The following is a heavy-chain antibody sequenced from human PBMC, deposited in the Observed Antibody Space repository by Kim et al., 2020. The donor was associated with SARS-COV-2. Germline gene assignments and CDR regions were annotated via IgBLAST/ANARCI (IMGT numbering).Heavy chain of an antibody. D-gene: IGHD6-13*01. CDR3: ARAKYSSSWLVY. Sequence: SETLSLTCAVYGGSFSGYYWSWIRQPPGKGLEWIGEINHSGSTNYNPSLKSRVTISVDTSKNQFSLKLSSVTAADTAVYYCARAKYSSSWLVYWGQGTLVTVSS. J-gene: IGHJ4*02. CDR2: INHSGST. CDR1: GGSFSGYY. V-gene: IGHV4-34*01.